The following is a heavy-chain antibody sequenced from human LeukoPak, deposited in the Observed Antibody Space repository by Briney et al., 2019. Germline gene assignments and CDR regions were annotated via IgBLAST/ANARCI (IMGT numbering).Heavy chain of an antibody. Sequence: RGSLRLSCAASGFSFSSYSMNWVRPPPGKGLEWDSYISSSSSSIDYADSLKGGLTISRYNAKNSLYLQMNSLRDEDTAVYYCASVWGSYRYIDYWGQGTLVTVSS. D-gene: IGHD3-16*02. V-gene: IGHV3-48*02. CDR2: ISSSSSSI. J-gene: IGHJ4*02. CDR3: ASVWGSYRYIDY. CDR1: GFSFSSYS.